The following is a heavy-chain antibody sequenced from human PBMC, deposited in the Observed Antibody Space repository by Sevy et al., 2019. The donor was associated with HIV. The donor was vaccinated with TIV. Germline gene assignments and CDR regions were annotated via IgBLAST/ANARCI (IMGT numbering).Heavy chain of an antibody. V-gene: IGHV3-23*01. Sequence: GGSLRLSCAASGFTFSSYAMSWVRQAPGKGLEWVSAIGGSGGSTYYADSVTGRFTNSRDNSKNTLYMQMNSLRAEDTAVYYCAKEDYGDYVSTGRWGQGTLVTVSS. CDR1: GFTFSSYA. CDR3: AKEDYGDYVSTGR. CDR2: IGGSGGST. J-gene: IGHJ4*02. D-gene: IGHD4-17*01.